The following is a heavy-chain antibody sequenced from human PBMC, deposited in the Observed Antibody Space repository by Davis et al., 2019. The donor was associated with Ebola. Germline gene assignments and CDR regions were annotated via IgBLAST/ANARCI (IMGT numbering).Heavy chain of an antibody. J-gene: IGHJ6*02. D-gene: IGHD6-13*01. CDR1: GYTFTSYY. V-gene: IGHV1-46*01. CDR3: AAVAAAAGTNYYYGRDV. Sequence: ASVKVSCKASGYTFTSYYMHWVRQAPGQGLEWMGIINPSGGSTSYAQKFQGRVTMTRDTSTSTVYMELSSLRSEDTAVYYCAAVAAAAGTNYYYGRDVWGQGTTVTVSS. CDR2: INPSGGST.